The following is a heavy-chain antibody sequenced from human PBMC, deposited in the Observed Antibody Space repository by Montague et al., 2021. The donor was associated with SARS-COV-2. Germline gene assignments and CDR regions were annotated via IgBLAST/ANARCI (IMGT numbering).Heavy chain of an antibody. Sequence: VKPTQTLTLTCTFSGFSLSTSGMCVSWIRQPPGKALEWLALIDWDDDKYYSTSLKTRLTISKDTSKNQVVLTMTNMDPVDIATYYCARSYGTTVVTRAFDYWGQGTLVTVSS. V-gene: IGHV2-70*01. CDR1: GFSLSTSGMC. D-gene: IGHD4-23*01. CDR3: ARSYGTTVVTRAFDY. J-gene: IGHJ4*02. CDR2: IDWDDDK.